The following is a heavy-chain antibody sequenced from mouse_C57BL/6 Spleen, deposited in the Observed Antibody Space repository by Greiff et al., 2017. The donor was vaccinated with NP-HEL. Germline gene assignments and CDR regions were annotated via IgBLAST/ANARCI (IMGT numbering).Heavy chain of an antibody. CDR2: IDPSDSYT. J-gene: IGHJ2*01. Sequence: QVQLQQSGAELVRPGTSVKLSCKASGYTFTSYWMHWVKQRPGQGLEWIGVIDPSDSYTNYNQKFKGKATLTVDTSSSTAYMQLSSLTSEDSAVYYCARGARNWEDYWGQGTTLTVSS. D-gene: IGHD4-1*01. CDR1: GYTFTSYW. CDR3: ARGARNWEDY. V-gene: IGHV1-59*01.